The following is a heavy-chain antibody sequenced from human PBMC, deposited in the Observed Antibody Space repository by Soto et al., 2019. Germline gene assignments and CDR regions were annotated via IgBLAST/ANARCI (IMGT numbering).Heavy chain of an antibody. CDR3: ARRCMTRETQEFDP. D-gene: IGHD2-8*01. CDR2: IYYSGST. J-gene: IGHJ5*02. V-gene: IGHV4-39*01. CDR1: GGSISSSSYY. Sequence: SETLSLTCTVSGGSISSSSYYWGWIRQPPGKGLEWIGSIYYSGSTYYNPSLKSRVTISVDTSKNQFSLKLSSVTAADTAVYYCARRCMTRETQEFDPWGQGTLVTVSS.